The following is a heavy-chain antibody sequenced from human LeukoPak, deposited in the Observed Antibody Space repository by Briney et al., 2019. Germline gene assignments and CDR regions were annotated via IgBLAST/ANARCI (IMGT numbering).Heavy chain of an antibody. CDR1: GGSFSGYY. D-gene: IGHD3-10*01. CDR2: INHSGST. J-gene: IGHJ4*02. CDR3: ARVEGILWFGELLYYFDY. Sequence: SETLSLTCAVYGGSFSGYYWSWIRQPPGKGLEWIGEINHSGSTNYNPSLKSRVTISVDTSKNQFSLKLSSVTAADTAVYYCARVEGILWFGELLYYFDYWGQGTLVTVSS. V-gene: IGHV4-34*01.